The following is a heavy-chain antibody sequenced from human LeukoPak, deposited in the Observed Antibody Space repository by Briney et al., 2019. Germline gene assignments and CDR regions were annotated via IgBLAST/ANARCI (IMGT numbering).Heavy chain of an antibody. D-gene: IGHD3-3*01. J-gene: IGHJ4*02. CDR2: IIPIFGTA. Sequence: ASVKVSCKASGGTFSSYATNWVRQAPGQGLEWTGGIIPIFGTANYAQKFQGRVTITADESTSTAYMELSSLRSEGTAVYYCARGGSVLRFLESWGQGTLVTVSS. CDR3: ARGGSVLRFLES. CDR1: GGTFSSYA. V-gene: IGHV1-69*01.